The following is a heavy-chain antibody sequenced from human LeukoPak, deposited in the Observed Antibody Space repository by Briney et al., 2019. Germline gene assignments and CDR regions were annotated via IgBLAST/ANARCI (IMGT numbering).Heavy chain of an antibody. D-gene: IGHD3-22*01. CDR3: ARDPSYYYDSSGYFDY. V-gene: IGHV3-66*02. Sequence: GGSLRLSCAASGFTVSSNYMSWVRQAPGKGLEWVSVIYSGGSTYYADSVTGRFTISRDNSKNTLYHQMNSLRAEDTAVYYCARDPSYYYDSSGYFDYWGQGTLVTVSS. CDR2: IYSGGST. CDR1: GFTVSSNY. J-gene: IGHJ4*02.